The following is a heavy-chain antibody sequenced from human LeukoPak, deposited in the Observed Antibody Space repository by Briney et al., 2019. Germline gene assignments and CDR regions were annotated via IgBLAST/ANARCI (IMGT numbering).Heavy chain of an antibody. Sequence: SVKVSCKASGGTFSSDAISWVRQAPGQGLEWMGGIIPIFGSANYAQKFQGRVTITADRSTSTAHMELSSLRSEDTAVYYCAGDYGGKPFDYWGQGILVTVSS. CDR1: GGTFSSDA. V-gene: IGHV1-69*06. CDR3: AGDYGGKPFDY. D-gene: IGHD4-23*01. J-gene: IGHJ4*02. CDR2: IIPIFGSA.